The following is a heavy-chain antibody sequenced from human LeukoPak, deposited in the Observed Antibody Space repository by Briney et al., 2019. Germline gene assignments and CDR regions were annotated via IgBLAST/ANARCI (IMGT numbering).Heavy chain of an antibody. J-gene: IGHJ4*02. Sequence: SQTLSLTCAVSGGSISSGGYSWSWIRQPPGKGLEWIGYIYHSGSTYYNPSLKSRVTISVDRSKNQFSLKLSSATAADTAVYYCARGSYSMFDYWGQGTLVTVSS. CDR3: ARGSYSMFDY. CDR1: GGSISSGGYS. D-gene: IGHD1-26*01. CDR2: IYHSGST. V-gene: IGHV4-30-2*01.